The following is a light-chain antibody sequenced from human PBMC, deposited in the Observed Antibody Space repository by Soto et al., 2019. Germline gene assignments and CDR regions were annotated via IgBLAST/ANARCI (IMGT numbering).Light chain of an antibody. CDR2: HAS. Sequence: EIVLTQSPGTLSLSPGERATLSCRASESIDNNFLAWYQQKPGQAPRFLIYHASSRATGIPNRFSGSGSGTDFTLTISRLEPEDFAVYYCQQYDSSPPTFGPGTKVDVK. CDR1: ESIDNNF. V-gene: IGKV3-20*01. J-gene: IGKJ3*01. CDR3: QQYDSSPPT.